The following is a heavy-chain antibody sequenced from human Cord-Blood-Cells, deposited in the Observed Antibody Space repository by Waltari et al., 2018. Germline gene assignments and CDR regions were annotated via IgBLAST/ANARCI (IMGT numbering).Heavy chain of an antibody. Sequence: EVQRVESGGGLIRPGGSLSISWAASGVTRRRNYMSLVRQAPGKGLEWVSVIYSGGSTYYADSVKGRFTISRDNSKNTLYLQMNSLRAEDTAVYYCARAPYSSSFAFDIWGQGTMVTVSS. CDR1: GVTRRRNY. J-gene: IGHJ3*02. D-gene: IGHD6-6*01. CDR2: IYSGGST. CDR3: ARAPYSSSFAFDI. V-gene: IGHV3-53*01.